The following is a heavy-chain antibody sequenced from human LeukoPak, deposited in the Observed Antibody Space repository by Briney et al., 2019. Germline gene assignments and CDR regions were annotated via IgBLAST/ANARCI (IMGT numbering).Heavy chain of an antibody. CDR1: GYTFFDHY. V-gene: IGHV1-2*02. J-gene: IGHJ5*01. Sequence: ASVKVSCKASGYTFFDHYIHWVRQAPGQGLEWMGSIIPKRGGTTYAEKFEGRVTMTSDTAISTVYMELTSLRSDDTAFYYCAREVKVPGELLGGFDSWGQGSLVTVSS. D-gene: IGHD3-10*01. CDR3: AREVKVPGELLGGFDS. CDR2: IIPKRGGT.